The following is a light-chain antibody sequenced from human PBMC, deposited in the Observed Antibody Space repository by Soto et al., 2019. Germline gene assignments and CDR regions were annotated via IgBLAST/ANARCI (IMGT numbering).Light chain of an antibody. J-gene: IGLJ1*01. CDR1: ISDVGAYNF. V-gene: IGLV2-14*03. CDR3: SAYTVSRTYV. Sequence: LTQPASVSGSSGQSITISCTGTISDVGAYNFVSWHQQHPGKAPKLMIYNVYDRPSGISYRFSGSKSGNTASLTISGLQGEDEADYYCSAYTVSRTYVFGTGTKVTVL. CDR2: NVY.